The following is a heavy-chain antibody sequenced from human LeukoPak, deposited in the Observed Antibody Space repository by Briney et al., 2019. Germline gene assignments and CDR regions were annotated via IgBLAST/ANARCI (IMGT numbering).Heavy chain of an antibody. CDR1: GGSVSSTNL. Sequence: SETPSLTCDVSGGSVSSTNLWSWVREPPGKGLEWIGEVHLDGRTNYNPSLKSRLIMSVDLPENQISLKLTSVTAADTAVYYCAREGGFYRPLDYSGQGTLVTVSS. J-gene: IGHJ4*02. V-gene: IGHV4-4*02. D-gene: IGHD3-3*01. CDR2: VHLDGRT. CDR3: AREGGFYRPLDY.